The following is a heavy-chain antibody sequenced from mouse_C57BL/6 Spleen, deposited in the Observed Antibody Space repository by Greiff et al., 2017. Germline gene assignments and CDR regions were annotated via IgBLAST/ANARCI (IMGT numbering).Heavy chain of an antibody. CDR1: GFNIKDDY. Sequence: EVQLQQSGAELVRPGASVKLSCTASGFNIKDDYMHWVKQRPEQGLEWIGWIDPENGDTEYASKFQGKATITADTSSNTAYLQLSSLTSEDTAVYYCTTYRVASNWYFDVWGTGTTVTVSS. J-gene: IGHJ1*03. V-gene: IGHV14-4*01. CDR2: IDPENGDT. D-gene: IGHD1-1*01. CDR3: TTYRVASNWYFDV.